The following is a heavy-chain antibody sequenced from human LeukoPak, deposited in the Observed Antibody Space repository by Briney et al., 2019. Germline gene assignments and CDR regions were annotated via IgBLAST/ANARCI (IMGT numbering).Heavy chain of an antibody. CDR2: IYYSGST. CDR3: ARSEAVVTGSFDY. V-gene: IGHV4-31*11. J-gene: IGHJ4*02. Sequence: SETPSLTCAVYGGSFSGYYWSWIRQHPGKGLEWIGYIYYSGSTYYNPSLKSRVTISVDTSKNQFSLKLSSVTAADTAVYYCARSEAVVTGSFDYWGQGTLVTVSS. D-gene: IGHD4-23*01. CDR1: GGSFSGYY.